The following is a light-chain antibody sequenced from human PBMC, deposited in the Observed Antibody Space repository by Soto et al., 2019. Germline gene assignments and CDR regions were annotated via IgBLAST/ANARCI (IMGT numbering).Light chain of an antibody. CDR3: QQYNSWPFT. J-gene: IGKJ3*01. CDR1: QSVSSD. CDR2: EAS. V-gene: IGKV3-15*01. Sequence: IVMTQSPATLSVSPGERATLSCRASQSVSSDLAWYQQKPGQAPRLLIYEASIRATGIAARFSGSGSGTEFPLTISSLQSEDSAVYWCQQYNSWPFTFGPGTKVEFK.